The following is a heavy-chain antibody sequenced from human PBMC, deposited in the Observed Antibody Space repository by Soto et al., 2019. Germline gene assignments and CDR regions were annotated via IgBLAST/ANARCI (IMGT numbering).Heavy chain of an antibody. D-gene: IGHD3-16*01. V-gene: IGHV3-30-3*01. CDR2: ISYDGNIK. J-gene: IGHJ4*02. CDR1: GFTVSSYA. Sequence: GGSLRLSCAASGFTVSSYAMHWVRQAPGKGLEWVAVISYDGNIKYYADSVKGRFTVSRDNSKNTLYLQMNSLRAEDTAVYYCARAYEGDYFDYWGQGTLVTVSS. CDR3: ARAYEGDYFDY.